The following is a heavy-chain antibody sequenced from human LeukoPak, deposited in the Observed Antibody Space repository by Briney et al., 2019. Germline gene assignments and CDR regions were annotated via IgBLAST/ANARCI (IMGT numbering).Heavy chain of an antibody. CDR3: AKPTPLLSAAMAGSEY. V-gene: IGHV3-30*18. CDR2: ISYDGSNK. Sequence: PGGSLRLSCAASGFTFSNYGMHWVRQAPGKGLEWVAIISYDGSNKNHADSVKGRFSISRDNSKNTLYLQMNSLRPEDTAVYYCAKPTPLLSAAMAGSEYWGQGTLVTVSS. CDR1: GFTFSNYG. J-gene: IGHJ4*02. D-gene: IGHD2-2*01.